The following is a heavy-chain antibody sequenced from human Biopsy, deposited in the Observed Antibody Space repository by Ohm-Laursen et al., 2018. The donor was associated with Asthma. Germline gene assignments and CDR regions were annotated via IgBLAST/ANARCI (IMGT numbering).Heavy chain of an antibody. CDR2: INSVFGTT. V-gene: IGHV1-69*13. J-gene: IGHJ4*02. D-gene: IGHD2-2*01. CDR3: ARKAGSCISRTCYSLDF. CDR1: GGTFNTYV. Sequence: SVPVSCKSLGGTFNTYVIGWVLPAPGQGLEWMGGINSVFGTTTYPQKFQDRVTITADDSPSTAYMELSSLRSEDTAVYYCARKAGSCISRTCYSLDFWGQGTLVTVSS.